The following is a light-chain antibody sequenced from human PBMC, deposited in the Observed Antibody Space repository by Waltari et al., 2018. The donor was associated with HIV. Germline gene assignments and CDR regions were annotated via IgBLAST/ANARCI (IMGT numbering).Light chain of an antibody. CDR3: QAWDSNSAV. CDR2: EDA. CDR1: ALTKKY. V-gene: IGLV3-1*01. J-gene: IGLJ2*01. Sequence: SYELTQPPSVSVSPGQTASLTCSGAALTKKYVSWYQQSPGQSPVLVIDEDARRPSGIPERFSGSSSGNTATLTISGTQSMDEADYYCQAWDSNSAVFGGGTKLTVL.